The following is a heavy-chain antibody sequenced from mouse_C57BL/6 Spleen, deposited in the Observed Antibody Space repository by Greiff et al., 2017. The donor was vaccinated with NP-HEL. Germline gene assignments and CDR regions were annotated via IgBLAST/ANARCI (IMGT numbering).Heavy chain of an antibody. CDR3: ARSDYGSREYFDV. CDR1: GFTFTDYY. CDR2: IRNKANGYTT. J-gene: IGHJ1*03. D-gene: IGHD1-1*01. Sequence: DVRLVESGGGLVQPGGSLSLSCAASGFTFTDYYMSWVRQPPGKALEWLGFIRNKANGYTTEYSASVKGRFTISRDNSQSILYLQMNALRAEDSATYYCARSDYGSREYFDVWGTGTTVTVSS. V-gene: IGHV7-3*01.